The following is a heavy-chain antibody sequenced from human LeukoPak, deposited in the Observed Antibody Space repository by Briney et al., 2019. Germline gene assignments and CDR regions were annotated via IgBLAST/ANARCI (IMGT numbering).Heavy chain of an antibody. CDR1: GYTFTSYD. CDR2: MNPNSGNT. J-gene: IGHJ3*02. D-gene: IGHD2-2*01. CDR3: ARYCSSTSCPEFDI. V-gene: IGHV1-8*03. Sequence: ASVKVSCKASGYTFTSYDINWVRQATGQGLEWMGWMNPNSGNTGYAQKFQGRVTITRNTSISTAYMGLSSLRSEDTAVYYCARYCSSTSCPEFDIWGQGTMVTVSS.